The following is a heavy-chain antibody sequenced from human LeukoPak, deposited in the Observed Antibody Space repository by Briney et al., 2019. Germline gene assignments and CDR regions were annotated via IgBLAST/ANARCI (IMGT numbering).Heavy chain of an antibody. V-gene: IGHV4-31*03. CDR3: ARGGEPRIVGAEYYFDY. D-gene: IGHD1-26*01. CDR1: GGSISSGGYY. J-gene: IGHJ4*02. CDR2: IYYSGST. Sequence: SEALSLTCTVFGGSISSGGYYWSWIRQHPGKGLEWIGYIYYSGSTYYNPSLKSRVTISVDTSKNQFSLKLSSVTAADTAVYYCARGGEPRIVGAEYYFDYWGQGTLVTVSS.